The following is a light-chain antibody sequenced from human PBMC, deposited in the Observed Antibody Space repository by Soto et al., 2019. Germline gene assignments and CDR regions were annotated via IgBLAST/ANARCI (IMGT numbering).Light chain of an antibody. Sequence: DIQLTQSPSFLSASAGDRVTITCRASQGISSYLAWYQQKPGKAPKLLIYGASTLQSGVPSRFSGSGSGTEFTLTSRLQPEDFATYYCQQLNNYPLTFGGGTKVEIK. CDR2: GAS. J-gene: IGKJ4*01. V-gene: IGKV1-9*01. CDR3: QQLNNYPLT. CDR1: QGISSY.